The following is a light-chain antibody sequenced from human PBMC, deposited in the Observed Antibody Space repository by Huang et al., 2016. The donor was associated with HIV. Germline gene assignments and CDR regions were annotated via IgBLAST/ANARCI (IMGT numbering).Light chain of an antibody. V-gene: IGKV3-20*01. CDR3: QQYNSSPGT. CDR2: GAS. CDR1: QSVSGSY. Sequence: EIVLTQSPGTLSLSPGERATLSCRASQSVSGSYLAWYQQKPGQAPRLLIYGASSRAAGIPDRFSGSGSGTDSTLTINRLEPEDFAVYYCQQYNSSPGTFGQGSKVDIK. J-gene: IGKJ1*01.